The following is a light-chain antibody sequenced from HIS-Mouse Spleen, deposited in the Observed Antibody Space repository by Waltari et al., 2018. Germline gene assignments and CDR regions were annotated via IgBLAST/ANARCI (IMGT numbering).Light chain of an antibody. J-gene: IGLJ3*02. CDR1: SSDVGSYNL. CDR3: SSYTSSSWV. CDR2: EGS. Sequence: QSALTQPASVSGSPGQSITISCTGTSSDVGSYNLVSWYQQHPGKAPKLMIYEGSKRPSGVSNRFSCSKAGNTASLTISGLQAEDEADYYCSSYTSSSWVFGGGTKLTVL. V-gene: IGLV2-14*02.